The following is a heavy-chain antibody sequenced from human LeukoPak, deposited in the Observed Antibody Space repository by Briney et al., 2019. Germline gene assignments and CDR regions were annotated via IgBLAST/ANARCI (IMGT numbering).Heavy chain of an antibody. J-gene: IGHJ4*02. Sequence: PGGSLRLSCVVSGFTFRSYAMNWVRQAPGKGLEWVSAISDSGVTTYYADAVKGRFTISRDNSKNTLYLQRNNLRAEDTAVYYCATPRGTVATGAVYWGQGTLVTVSS. D-gene: IGHD4-23*01. V-gene: IGHV3-23*01. CDR3: ATPRGTVATGAVY. CDR2: ISDSGVTT. CDR1: GFTFRSYA.